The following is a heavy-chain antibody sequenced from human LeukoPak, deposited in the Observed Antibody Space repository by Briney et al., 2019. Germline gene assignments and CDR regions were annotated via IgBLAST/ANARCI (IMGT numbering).Heavy chain of an antibody. CDR2: IYYIGST. Sequence: PSETLSLTCTVSGVSISSSSYYWGWIRQPPGKGLEWIVSIYYIGSTYYNPSLKRRVTISVDTSKNQFSLKLSSVTAADTAVYYCARSLQGWSDHWGQGTLVTVSS. D-gene: IGHD4-11*01. J-gene: IGHJ5*02. CDR1: GVSISSSSYY. V-gene: IGHV4-39*01. CDR3: ARSLQGWSDH.